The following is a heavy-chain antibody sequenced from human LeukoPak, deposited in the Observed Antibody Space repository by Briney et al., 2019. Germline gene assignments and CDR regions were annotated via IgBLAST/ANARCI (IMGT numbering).Heavy chain of an antibody. V-gene: IGHV4-34*01. Sequence: SETLSLTCTVSGGSISSYYWSWIRQPPGKGPEWIGKINHSGSTNYNPSLKSRVTISIDTSKNQFSLKLSSVTAADTAVYYCAGGLVVPAATRYWYFDLWGRGTLITVSS. D-gene: IGHD2-2*01. CDR1: GGSISSYY. CDR2: INHSGST. CDR3: AGGLVVPAATRYWYFDL. J-gene: IGHJ2*01.